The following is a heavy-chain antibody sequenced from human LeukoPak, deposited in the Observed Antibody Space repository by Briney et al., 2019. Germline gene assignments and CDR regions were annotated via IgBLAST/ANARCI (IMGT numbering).Heavy chain of an antibody. V-gene: IGHV4-59*08. Sequence: SETLSLTCIVSGGSISSYYWSWIRQPPGKGLEWIGYIYYSGSTNYNPSLKSRVTISVDTSKNQLSLKLSSVTAADPAVYYCARHLGTSAYSYGMDVWGQGTTVTVSS. CDR2: IYYSGST. J-gene: IGHJ6*02. CDR1: GGSISSYY. CDR3: ARHLGTSAYSYGMDV.